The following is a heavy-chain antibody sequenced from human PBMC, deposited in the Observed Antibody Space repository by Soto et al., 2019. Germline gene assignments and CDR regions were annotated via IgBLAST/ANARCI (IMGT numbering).Heavy chain of an antibody. V-gene: IGHV3-21*01. Sequence: PGGSLRLSCAASGFNFNSYTINWVRQAPGKRLEWLSSISSSGYIFSTDSVRGRFTISRENAKNSVYLQKNSLRAEDTAVYFWARDCSGGSCYPGMDVRGQGTTVTVSS. CDR1: GFNFNSYT. CDR2: ISSSGYI. J-gene: IGHJ6*02. D-gene: IGHD2-15*01. CDR3: ARDCSGGSCYPGMDV.